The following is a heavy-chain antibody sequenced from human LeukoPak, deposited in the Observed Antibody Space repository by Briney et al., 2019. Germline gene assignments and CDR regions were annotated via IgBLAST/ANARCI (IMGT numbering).Heavy chain of an antibody. CDR1: GFTFNSYW. V-gene: IGHV3-7*01. D-gene: IGHD3-22*01. CDR3: ARTKPRYYYDSSGYYDY. Sequence: PGGSLRLSCAASGFTFNSYWMSWVRQAPGKGLEWVTNIKQDGSEKKYVDSVKGRFTISRDNAKNSLYLQMNSLRAEDTAVYYCARTKPRYYYDSSGYYDYWGQGTLVTVSS. J-gene: IGHJ4*02. CDR2: IKQDGSEK.